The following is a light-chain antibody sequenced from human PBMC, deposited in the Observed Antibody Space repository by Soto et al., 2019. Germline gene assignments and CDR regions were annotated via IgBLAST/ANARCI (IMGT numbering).Light chain of an antibody. CDR1: QSVSSY. V-gene: IGKV3-20*01. CDR2: SAS. CDR3: QYYGRSPLT. Sequence: EIVLTQSPATLSLSPGERATLSCRASQSVSSYLAWYQQKPGQAPRPLMYSASSRATGIPDRFSGSGSGTDFTLTISRLEPEDFAVYYCQYYGRSPLTFGGGTKVDIK. J-gene: IGKJ4*01.